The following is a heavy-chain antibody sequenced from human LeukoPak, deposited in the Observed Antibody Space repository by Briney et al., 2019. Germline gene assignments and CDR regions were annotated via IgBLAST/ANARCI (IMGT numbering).Heavy chain of an antibody. CDR3: ARARYCSSISCRDAFDI. V-gene: IGHV3-30*03. Sequence: GGSLRLSCAASGFTFSSYGMHWVRQAPGKGLEWVALISYDGSNKYYADSVKGRFTVSRDNSKSTLYLQMNSLRAEDTAVHYCARARYCSSISCRDAFDIWGQGTMVTVSS. CDR2: ISYDGSNK. J-gene: IGHJ3*02. CDR1: GFTFSSYG. D-gene: IGHD2-2*01.